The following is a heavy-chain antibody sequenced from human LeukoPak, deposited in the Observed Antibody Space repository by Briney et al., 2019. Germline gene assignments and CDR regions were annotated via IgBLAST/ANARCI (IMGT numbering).Heavy chain of an antibody. J-gene: IGHJ4*02. CDR2: IYYSGST. V-gene: IGHV4-59*01. D-gene: IGHD3-22*01. CDR1: GGSISNYY. Sequence: SETLSLTCTVSGGSISNYYWSWIRHPPGKGLECMANIYYSGSTNYNPSLKSRVTISIDTSKNQFSLKLSSVTAEDTAVYYCARGNYYDSSGYYRLFDYWGQGTLVTVSS. CDR3: ARGNYYDSSGYYRLFDY.